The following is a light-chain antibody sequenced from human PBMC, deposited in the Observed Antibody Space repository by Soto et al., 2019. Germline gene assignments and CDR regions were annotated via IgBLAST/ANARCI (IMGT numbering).Light chain of an antibody. CDR1: HAVSNW. J-gene: IGKJ5*01. CDR2: PXS. Sequence: DIQMTQSPSFVSSSVGDRVTITXRASHAVSNWLSWYQQKPGXAPKXXXDPXSTLQRGGSSRLSGSGSGTDFTLTISSLHPEDFATYYCQQLKFYTSTFGQGTRLEIK. CDR3: QQLKFYTST. V-gene: IGKV1-12*01.